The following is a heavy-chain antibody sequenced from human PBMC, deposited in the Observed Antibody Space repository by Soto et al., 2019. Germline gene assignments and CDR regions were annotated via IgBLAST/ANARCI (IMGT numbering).Heavy chain of an antibody. J-gene: IGHJ6*02. CDR3: ARDLYDFWSGYYNSYDMDV. V-gene: IGHV4-31*03. CDR2: IYYSGST. Sequence: SETLSLTCTVSGGSISSGGYYWSWIRQHPGKGLEWIGYIYYSGSTYYNPSLKSRVTISVDTSKNQFSLKLSSVTAADTAVYYCARDLYDFWSGYYNSYDMDVWGQGTTVTVSS. CDR1: GGSISSGGYY. D-gene: IGHD3-3*01.